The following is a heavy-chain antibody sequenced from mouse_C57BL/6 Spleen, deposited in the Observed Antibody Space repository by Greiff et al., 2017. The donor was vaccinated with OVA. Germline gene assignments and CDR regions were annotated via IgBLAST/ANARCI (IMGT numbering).Heavy chain of an antibody. CDR3: ARDVDYSNYYAMDC. Sequence: EESGPGLVKPSQSLSLTCSVTGYSITSGYYWNWIRQFPGNKLEWMGYISYDGSNNYNPSLKNRISITRDTSKNQFFLKLNSVNTEDTATYYCARDVDYSNYYAMDCWGQGTSVTVSS. J-gene: IGHJ4*01. V-gene: IGHV3-6*01. CDR2: ISYDGSN. D-gene: IGHD2-5*01. CDR1: GYSITSGYY.